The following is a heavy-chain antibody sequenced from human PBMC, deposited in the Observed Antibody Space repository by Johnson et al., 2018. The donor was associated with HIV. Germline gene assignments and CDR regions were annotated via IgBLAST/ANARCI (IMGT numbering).Heavy chain of an antibody. CDR2: ISYDGSNK. Sequence: QVQLVESGGGVVQPGRSLRLSCAASGFTFTTYAMHWVRHAPGKGLEWVAVISYDGSNKYYADSVKGRFTISRDNSKNTLYLQMNSLRAEDTAVHYCASSWGKALDIWGQGTMVTVSS. J-gene: IGHJ3*02. CDR3: ASSWGKALDI. D-gene: IGHD7-27*01. CDR1: GFTFTTYA. V-gene: IGHV3-30*04.